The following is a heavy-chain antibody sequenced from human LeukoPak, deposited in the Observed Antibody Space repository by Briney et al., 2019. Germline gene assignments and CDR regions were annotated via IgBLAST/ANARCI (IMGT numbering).Heavy chain of an antibody. CDR2: ISYDGSDQ. V-gene: IGHV3-30*03. D-gene: IGHD3-10*01. Sequence: PGGSLRLSCAASGFTFSTHGLHWVRQAPGKRLEWLAIISYDGSDQYYADSVKGRFTISRDNSKNTLSLQMNSLTAEDTAVYYCAASSGSYHYWGQGTLVIVSS. CDR1: GFTFSTHG. J-gene: IGHJ4*02. CDR3: AASSGSYHY.